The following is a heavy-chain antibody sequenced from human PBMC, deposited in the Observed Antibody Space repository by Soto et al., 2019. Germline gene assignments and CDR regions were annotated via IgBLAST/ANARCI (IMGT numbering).Heavy chain of an antibody. V-gene: IGHV3-30-3*01. Sequence: LRLSCAASGFTFSSYAMHWVRQAPGKGLEWVAVISYDGSNKYYADSVKGRFTISRDNSKNTLYLQMNSLRAEDTAVYYCARDPTYYDILTGYFFDYWGQGTLVTVS. J-gene: IGHJ4*02. CDR2: ISYDGSNK. CDR1: GFTFSSYA. CDR3: ARDPTYYDILTGYFFDY. D-gene: IGHD3-9*01.